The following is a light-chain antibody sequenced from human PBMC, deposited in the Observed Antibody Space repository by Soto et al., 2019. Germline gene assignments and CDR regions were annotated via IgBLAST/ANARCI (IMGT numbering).Light chain of an antibody. V-gene: IGKV3D-15*01. Sequence: IVVALSRATVSVYKGESATLSCRASQSVSSSLAWYQQKPGQAPRLLIYGASSRATGIPDRFSGSGSGTDFTLTISRLQPEDSAVYYCQHYCHSPQTFGQGTKVDIK. J-gene: IGKJ1*01. CDR2: GAS. CDR3: QHYCHSPQT. CDR1: QSVSSS.